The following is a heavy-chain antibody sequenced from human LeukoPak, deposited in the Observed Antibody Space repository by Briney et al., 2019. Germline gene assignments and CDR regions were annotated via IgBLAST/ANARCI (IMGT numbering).Heavy chain of an antibody. CDR3: AKATSGFGELFGY. V-gene: IGHV3-23*01. J-gene: IGHJ4*02. Sequence: GGSLRLSCAASGFTFSSYDMSWVRQAPGKGLEWVSAISGSGGSTYYAGSVQGRFTISRDNSKNTLYLQMNSLRAEGTAVYYCAKATSGFGELFGYWGQGALVTVSS. D-gene: IGHD3-10*01. CDR2: ISGSGGST. CDR1: GFTFSSYD.